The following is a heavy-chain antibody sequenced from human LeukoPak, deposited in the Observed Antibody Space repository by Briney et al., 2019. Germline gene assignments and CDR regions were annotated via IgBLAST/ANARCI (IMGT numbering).Heavy chain of an antibody. Sequence: KTAETLSLICTVSGGSITNTNLYWGWIRQPPGKGLEWIGSVYSSGDTYYNPSLESRVTISIDTSNNQFSLKLSSVTAADTAVYYCAGPNSNSRFAYWGQGTLVPVSS. CDR3: AGPNSNSRFAY. J-gene: IGHJ4*02. CDR2: VYSSGDT. V-gene: IGHV4-39*01. D-gene: IGHD1-1*01. CDR1: GGSITNTNLY.